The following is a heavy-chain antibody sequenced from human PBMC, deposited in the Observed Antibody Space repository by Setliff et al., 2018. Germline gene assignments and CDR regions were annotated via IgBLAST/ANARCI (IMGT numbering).Heavy chain of an antibody. CDR2: IIPIFGTT. V-gene: IGHV1-69*05. CDR1: GGTFSTFA. CDR3: ARGTSSSSWPEYFQH. D-gene: IGHD6-13*01. J-gene: IGHJ1*01. Sequence: SVKVSCKASGGTFSTFAINWVRQAPGQGLEWMGGIIPIFGTTNFAQKFKGRVTITTDESTSTAYMELSSLRSEDTAVYYCARGTSSSSWPEYFQHWGQGTLVTVSS.